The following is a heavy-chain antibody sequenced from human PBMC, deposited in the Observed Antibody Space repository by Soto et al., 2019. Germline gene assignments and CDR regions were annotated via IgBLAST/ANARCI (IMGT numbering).Heavy chain of an antibody. CDR1: GFIFGGSA. CDR2: IRSRANNYSP. V-gene: IGHV3-73*02. J-gene: IGHJ6*02. CDR3: CRGQGAPIGEYYYHGLDV. Sequence: EVQLVESGGGLVQPGGSLKLSCVGSGFIFGGSAIHWVRQASGRGLEWVGRIRSRANNYSPSSAVSVRGRFTFYRDDSTQTAYLQMNTLKTDDRAIYYWCRGQGAPIGEYYYHGLDVGGQGTPVTVS. D-gene: IGHD2-2*02.